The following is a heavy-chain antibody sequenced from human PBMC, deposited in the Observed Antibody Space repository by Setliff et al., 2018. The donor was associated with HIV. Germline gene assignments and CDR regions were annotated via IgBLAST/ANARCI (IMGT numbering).Heavy chain of an antibody. D-gene: IGHD3-22*01. CDR3: ARDRSSGYYYPDAFDI. V-gene: IGHV3-33*05. CDR2: MSFDGGNK. J-gene: IGHJ3*02. CDR1: GFTFSNYG. Sequence: GGSLRLSCAASGFTFSNYGMHWVRQAPGKGLEWVAVMSFDGGNKFYADSVMGRFTISRDNSKNTLYLQMNSLRAEDTAVYYCARDRSSGYYYPDAFDIWGQGTMVTVSS.